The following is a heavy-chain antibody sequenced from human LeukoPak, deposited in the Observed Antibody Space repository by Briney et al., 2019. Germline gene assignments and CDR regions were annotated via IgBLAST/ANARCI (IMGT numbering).Heavy chain of an antibody. Sequence: SETLSLTCTVSGYSISSGYYWGWIRQPPGKGLEWIGTIYHSGTTYYNPSLKSRVTMSVDTSKNQFSLRLRSVTAADTAVYYCARASYSYDINGWVPFDYWGQGTLVTVSS. D-gene: IGHD3-22*01. CDR3: ARASYSYDINGWVPFDY. CDR1: GYSISSGYY. CDR2: IYHSGTT. V-gene: IGHV4-38-2*02. J-gene: IGHJ4*02.